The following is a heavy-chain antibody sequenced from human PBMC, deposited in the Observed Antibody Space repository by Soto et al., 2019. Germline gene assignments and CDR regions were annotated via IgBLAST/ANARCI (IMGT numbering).Heavy chain of an antibody. CDR1: GGSISSYY. D-gene: IGHD2-2*02. CDR2: IYTSGST. J-gene: IGHJ4*02. Sequence: SETLSLTCTVSGGSISSYYWSWIRQPAGKGLEWIGRIYTSGSTNYNPSLKSRVTMSVDTSKNQFSLKLSSVTAADTAVYYCARHLGYCSSTSCYIVDYWGQGTLVTVS. CDR3: ARHLGYCSSTSCYIVDY. V-gene: IGHV4-4*07.